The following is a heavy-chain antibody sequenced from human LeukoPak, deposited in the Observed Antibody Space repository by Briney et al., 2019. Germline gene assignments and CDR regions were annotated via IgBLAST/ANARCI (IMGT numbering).Heavy chain of an antibody. CDR3: ARNDYGDYRGLCFDL. D-gene: IGHD4-17*01. J-gene: IGHJ2*01. CDR1: GGSFSGYY. V-gene: IGHV4-34*01. CDR2: INHSGST. Sequence: SETLSLTCAVYGGSFSGYYWSWIRQPPGKGLEWIGEINHSGSTNYNPSLKSRVTISVDTSKNQFSLKLSSVTAADTAVYYCARNDYGDYRGLCFDLWGRGTLVTVSS.